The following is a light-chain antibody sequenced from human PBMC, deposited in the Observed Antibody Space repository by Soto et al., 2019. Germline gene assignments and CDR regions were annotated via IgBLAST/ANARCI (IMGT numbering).Light chain of an antibody. Sequence: EIVLTQSPGTLSLSPGDRATLSCRASQSVSSSYLAWYQQKPGQAPRLLIYGASSRATGIPDRFSGSRSGPEFTLTINSLQSEDFAIYYCQRYNNWPLTFGGGTKVDIK. CDR1: QSVSSSY. CDR2: GAS. CDR3: QRYNNWPLT. J-gene: IGKJ4*01. V-gene: IGKV3D-15*01.